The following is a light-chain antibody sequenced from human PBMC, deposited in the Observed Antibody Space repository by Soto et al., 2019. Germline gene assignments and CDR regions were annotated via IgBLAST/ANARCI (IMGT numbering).Light chain of an antibody. CDR1: QSISNW. Sequence: DIQMTQSPSTLSASVGDRVTITCRASQSISNWLAWYQQKPGNAPKLLIYRASALESGVPSRFSGSGSGTEFNLTSSSLQPDDFATYYGQQYNSYSHTFGQGTKVEIK. V-gene: IGKV1-5*03. CDR3: QQYNSYSHT. CDR2: RAS. J-gene: IGKJ2*01.